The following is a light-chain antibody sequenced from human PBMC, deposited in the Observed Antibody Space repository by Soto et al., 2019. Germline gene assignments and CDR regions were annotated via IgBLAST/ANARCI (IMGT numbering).Light chain of an antibody. CDR1: QSVRRD. Sequence: EIVLTQSPVTLSVSPGERATLSCRASQSVRRDLAWYQQKPGQAPRLLMFRTSSRATGFPARFSGSGSGTEFNLTISSLQSEDFGVYYCQQYNNWPRATFGGGTKVDIK. V-gene: IGKV3-15*01. J-gene: IGKJ4*01. CDR2: RTS. CDR3: QQYNNWPRAT.